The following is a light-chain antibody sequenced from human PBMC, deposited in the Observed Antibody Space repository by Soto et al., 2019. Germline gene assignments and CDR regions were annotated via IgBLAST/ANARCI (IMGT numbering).Light chain of an antibody. CDR3: QTWGTGIRGVV. Sequence: QSVLTQSPSASASLGASVKLTCTLSSGHSSYAIAWHQQQPEKGTRYLMKLNSDGSHNKGDGIPDRFSGSSSGAERYLTISSLQSEDEADYYCQTWGTGIRGVVFGGGTKLTVL. J-gene: IGLJ2*01. V-gene: IGLV4-69*01. CDR1: SGHSSYA. CDR2: LNSDGSH.